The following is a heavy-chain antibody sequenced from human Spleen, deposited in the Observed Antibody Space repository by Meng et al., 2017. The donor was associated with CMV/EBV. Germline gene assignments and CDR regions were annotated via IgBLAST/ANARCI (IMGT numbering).Heavy chain of an antibody. CDR2: IIPILGIA. CDR3: ASDFWSGYYRSYYFDY. CDR1: GGTFSSYT. Sequence: SVKVSCKASGGTFSSYTISWVRQAPGQGLEWMGRIIPILGIANYAQKFQGRVTITADKSTSTAYMELSSLRSEDTAVYYCASDFWSGYYRSYYFDYWGQGTLVTVS. V-gene: IGHV1-69*02. J-gene: IGHJ4*02. D-gene: IGHD3-3*01.